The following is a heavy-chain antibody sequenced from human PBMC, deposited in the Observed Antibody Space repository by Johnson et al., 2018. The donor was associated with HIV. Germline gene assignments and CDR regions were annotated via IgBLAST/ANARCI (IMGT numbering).Heavy chain of an antibody. CDR3: AREVNAFDI. Sequence: YISTNVNDMYYADSVKGRFTISRDNSKNTLYLQMNSLRAEDTAVYYCAREVNAFDIWGQGTVVTVSS. V-gene: IGHV3-21*05. CDR2: ISTNVNDM. J-gene: IGHJ3*02. D-gene: IGHD3-22*01.